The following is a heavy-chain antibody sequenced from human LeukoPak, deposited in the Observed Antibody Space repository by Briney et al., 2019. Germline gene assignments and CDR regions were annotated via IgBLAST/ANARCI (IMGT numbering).Heavy chain of an antibody. CDR1: GYTFLDYY. D-gene: IGHD1-14*01. CDR3: ARASIPGDAFDI. J-gene: IGHJ3*02. V-gene: IGHV1-69*13. CDR2: IIPIFGTA. Sequence: GASVKVSCKASGYTFLDYYMHWVRQAPGQGLEWMGGIIPIFGTANYAQKFQGRVTITADESTSTAYMELSSLRSEDTAVYYCARASIPGDAFDIWGQGTMVTVSS.